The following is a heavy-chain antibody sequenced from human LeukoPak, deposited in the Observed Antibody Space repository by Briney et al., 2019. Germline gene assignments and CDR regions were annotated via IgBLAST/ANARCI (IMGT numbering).Heavy chain of an antibody. J-gene: IGHJ4*02. CDR3: ARRHRSGWYFDY. CDR2: ISTSGST. D-gene: IGHD6-19*01. Sequence: SETLSLTCTVSGGSISSYYWSWIRQPAGKGLESIGHISTSGSTNYNPSLKSRVTMSVDTSKNQFSLKLSSVTAADTAVYYCARRHRSGWYFDYWGQGTLVTVSS. V-gene: IGHV4-4*07. CDR1: GGSISSYY.